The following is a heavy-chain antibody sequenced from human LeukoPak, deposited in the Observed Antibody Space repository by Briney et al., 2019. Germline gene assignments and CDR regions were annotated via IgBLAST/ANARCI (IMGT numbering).Heavy chain of an antibody. CDR2: INHSGST. V-gene: IGHV4-34*01. CDR1: GGSYSGYY. J-gene: IGHJ6*03. D-gene: IGHD2-2*01. CDR3: ARTTEGYCSSTSCYGFYYYYYMDV. Sequence: SDTLSLTCAVYGGSYSGYYWRWLRQPPGKGLDWIGEINHSGSTNYNPSLKSRVTISVDTAKTQFSLKLSSVTAADTAVYYCARTTEGYCSSTSCYGFYYYYYMDVWGKGTTVTISS.